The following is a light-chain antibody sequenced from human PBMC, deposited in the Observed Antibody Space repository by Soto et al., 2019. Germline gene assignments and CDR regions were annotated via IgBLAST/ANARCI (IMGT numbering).Light chain of an antibody. V-gene: IGKV1-16*01. Sequence: DIQMTQSPSSLSASLEDRVTITCRASQGVSTFLAWFQQKPGKAPKSLIYFASSLQSGVPSRFSGSGSGTDFTLTISSLQPEDFATYYCQQYNVYPFTFGGGTKVEIK. CDR1: QGVSTF. CDR2: FAS. J-gene: IGKJ4*01. CDR3: QQYNVYPFT.